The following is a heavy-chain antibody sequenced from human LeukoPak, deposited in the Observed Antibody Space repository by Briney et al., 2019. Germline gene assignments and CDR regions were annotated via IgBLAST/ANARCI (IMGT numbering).Heavy chain of an antibody. D-gene: IGHD6-19*01. J-gene: IGHJ4*02. CDR2: IYSGGST. CDR3: ARPTCDSGTLDY. CDR1: GFTVSSNY. Sequence: GGSLRLSCAASGFTVSSNYMSWVRQAPGKGLEWVSVIYSGGSTYYADSVKGRFTISRDNSKNTLYLQMNSLRAEDTAVYYCARPTCDSGTLDYWGQGTLVTVSS. V-gene: IGHV3-66*01.